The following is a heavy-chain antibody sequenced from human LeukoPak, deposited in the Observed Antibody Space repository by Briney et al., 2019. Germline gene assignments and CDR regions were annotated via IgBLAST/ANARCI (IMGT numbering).Heavy chain of an antibody. CDR2: INHSGST. CDR3: ASTRSSRIDY. Sequence: SSETLSLTCAVYGGSFSGYYWSWIRQPPGKGLEWIGEINHSGSTNYNPSLKSRVTISVDTSENQFSLKLSSVTAADTAVYYCASTRSSRIDYWGQGTLVTVSS. D-gene: IGHD2-2*01. J-gene: IGHJ4*02. V-gene: IGHV4-34*01. CDR1: GGSFSGYY.